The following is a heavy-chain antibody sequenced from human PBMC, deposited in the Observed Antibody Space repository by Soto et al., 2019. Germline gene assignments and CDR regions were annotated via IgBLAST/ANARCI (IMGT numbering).Heavy chain of an antibody. CDR3: AKTSRITMVRGVYVDY. Sequence: GGSLRLSCVASGFTFSSYAMSWVRQAPGKGLEWVSAISGSGGSTYYADSVKGRFTISRDNSKNTLYLQMNSLRAEDTAVYYCAKTSRITMVRGVYVDYWGKGTLVTVSS. CDR2: ISGSGGST. D-gene: IGHD3-10*01. V-gene: IGHV3-23*01. CDR1: GFTFSSYA. J-gene: IGHJ4*02.